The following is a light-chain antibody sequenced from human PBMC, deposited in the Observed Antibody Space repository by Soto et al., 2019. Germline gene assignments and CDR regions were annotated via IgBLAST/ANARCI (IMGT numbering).Light chain of an antibody. CDR2: YDS. Sequence: SYELTQPPSVSVAPEKTATITCAGDNIGDKRVHWYRQKPGQAPALLISYDSDRPSGIPERFSGSNSGNTATLTISRVEAGDEADYYCQVWDIMTDNYVFGGGTKLTVL. V-gene: IGLV3-21*04. J-gene: IGLJ1*01. CDR1: NIGDKR. CDR3: QVWDIMTDNYV.